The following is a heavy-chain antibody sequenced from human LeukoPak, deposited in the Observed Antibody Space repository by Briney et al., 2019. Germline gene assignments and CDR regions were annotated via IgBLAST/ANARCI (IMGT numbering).Heavy chain of an antibody. Sequence: SETLSLTCAVSGYSISSGFYWGWIRQPPGKGLEWIGEINHSGSTNYNPSLKSRVTISVDTSKNQFSLKLSSVTAADTAVYYCARVRFKTVTTRTLLFDYWGQGTLVTVSS. V-gene: IGHV4-38-2*01. CDR1: GYSISSGFY. CDR3: ARVRFKTVTTRTLLFDY. D-gene: IGHD4-17*01. J-gene: IGHJ4*02. CDR2: INHSGST.